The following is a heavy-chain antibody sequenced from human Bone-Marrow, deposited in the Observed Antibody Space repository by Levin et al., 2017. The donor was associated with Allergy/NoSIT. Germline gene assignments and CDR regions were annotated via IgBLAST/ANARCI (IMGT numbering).Heavy chain of an antibody. J-gene: IGHJ4*02. CDR2: IHYGGST. Sequence: SETLSLTCTVSGDSIDSNDYYWAWIRQPPGKGLEWIGNIHYGGSTYYNPSLKSRVTISVDTSKKQFSLTLTSVTAAEAAVYYCASDGGSGWGPLDYWGQGTLVTVSS. CDR3: ASDGGSGWGPLDY. V-gene: IGHV4-39*07. CDR1: GDSIDSNDYY. D-gene: IGHD6-19*01.